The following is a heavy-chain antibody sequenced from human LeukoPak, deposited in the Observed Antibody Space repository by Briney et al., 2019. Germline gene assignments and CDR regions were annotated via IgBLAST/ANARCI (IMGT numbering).Heavy chain of an antibody. Sequence: GGSLRLSCATSVFTFCNAWMNWVRQAPGKGLEWVGRIRSNSDGGTIDYAAPVKGRFTFSRDDSKTTLYLQMNSLQTEDTAVYYCATDFYDSTWGQGTLVTVSS. D-gene: IGHD3-22*01. CDR3: ATDFYDST. CDR2: IRSNSDGGTI. CDR1: VFTFCNAW. V-gene: IGHV3-15*07. J-gene: IGHJ5*02.